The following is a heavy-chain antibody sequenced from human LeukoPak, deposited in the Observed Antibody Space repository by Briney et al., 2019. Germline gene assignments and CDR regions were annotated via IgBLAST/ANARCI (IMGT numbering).Heavy chain of an antibody. V-gene: IGHV3-23*01. CDR1: GFTFSNAW. J-gene: IGHJ4*02. D-gene: IGHD6-19*01. Sequence: GGSLRLSCAASGFTFSNAWMSWVRQAPGKGLEWVSAISGSGGSTYYADSVKGRFTISRDNSKNTLYLQMNSLRAEDTAVYYCAKDLRGRGLSSGWYQDYFDYWGQGTLVTVSS. CDR3: AKDLRGRGLSSGWYQDYFDY. CDR2: ISGSGGST.